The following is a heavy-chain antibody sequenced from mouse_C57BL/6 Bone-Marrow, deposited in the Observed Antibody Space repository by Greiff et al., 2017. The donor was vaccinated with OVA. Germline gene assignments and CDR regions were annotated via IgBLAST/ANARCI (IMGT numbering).Heavy chain of an antibody. CDR2: IYPRSGNT. D-gene: IGHD2-4*01. Sequence: VKVVESGAELARPGASVKLSCKASGYTFTSYGISWVKQRTGQGLEWIGEIYPRSGNTYYNEKFKGKATLTADKSSSTAYMELRSLTSEDSAVYFCARNDYDDFDVWGTGTTVTVSS. V-gene: IGHV1-81*01. CDR1: GYTFTSYG. CDR3: ARNDYDDFDV. J-gene: IGHJ1*03.